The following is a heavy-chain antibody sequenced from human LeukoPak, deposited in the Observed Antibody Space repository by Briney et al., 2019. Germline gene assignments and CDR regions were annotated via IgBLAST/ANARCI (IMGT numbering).Heavy chain of an antibody. V-gene: IGHV3-20*04. CDR2: INWNGGST. Sequence: GGSLRLSCAASGFTFDDYGMSWVRQAPGKGLEWVSGINWNGGSTGYADSVKGRFTVTRDNAKGSVSLQMNSLRAEDTAVYYCARDINSVAFDMWGQGTVVTVSS. D-gene: IGHD1-1*01. CDR3: ARDINSVAFDM. CDR1: GFTFDDYG. J-gene: IGHJ3*02.